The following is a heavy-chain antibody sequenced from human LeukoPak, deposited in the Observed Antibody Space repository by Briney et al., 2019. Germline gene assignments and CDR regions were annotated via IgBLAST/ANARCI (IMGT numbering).Heavy chain of an antibody. Sequence: GGSLRLSCAASGFTFSSYGMHWVRQAPGKGLEWVAVIPYDGSNKYYADSVKGRFTISRDNSKNTLYLQMNSLRAEDTAVYYCAKDRIYAFDIWGQGTMVTVSS. V-gene: IGHV3-30*18. CDR3: AKDRIYAFDI. D-gene: IGHD1-14*01. J-gene: IGHJ3*02. CDR2: IPYDGSNK. CDR1: GFTFSSYG.